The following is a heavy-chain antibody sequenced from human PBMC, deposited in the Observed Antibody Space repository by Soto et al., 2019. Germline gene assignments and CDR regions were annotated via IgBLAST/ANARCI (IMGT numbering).Heavy chain of an antibody. CDR3: AHRALYSGSYWAGGYFDA. V-gene: IGHV2-5*02. D-gene: IGHD1-26*01. Sequence: QITLRKSGPTRVRPTQPLTLTCNFPGSSLGSSAVGVGWTRQPPGQAPEGLVVIYWDDDKRYSPSLKSRLPITKDTSKNREVLTMTNRDPVDTGTYYCAHRALYSGSYWAGGYFDAWGQGTPVTVSP. CDR2: IYWDDDK. J-gene: IGHJ4*02. CDR1: GSSLGSSAVG.